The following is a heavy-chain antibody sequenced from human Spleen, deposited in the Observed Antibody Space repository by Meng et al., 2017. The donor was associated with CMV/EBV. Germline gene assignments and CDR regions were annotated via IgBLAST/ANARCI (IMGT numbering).Heavy chain of an antibody. V-gene: IGHV1-69*01. J-gene: IGHJ5*02. CDR3: ARAPYSGYDFDWFDP. Sequence: FSSYAVSCVRQAPGQGLEWMGGVIPMFGATSYTRKFQGSLTITADESTSTVYMGLSSLRPEDTAVYFCARAPYSGYDFDWFDPWGQGTLVTVSS. CDR2: VIPMFGAT. D-gene: IGHD5-12*01. CDR1: FSSYA.